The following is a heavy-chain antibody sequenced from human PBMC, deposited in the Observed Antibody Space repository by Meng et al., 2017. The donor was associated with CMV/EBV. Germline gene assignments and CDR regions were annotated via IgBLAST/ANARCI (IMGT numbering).Heavy chain of an antibody. J-gene: IGHJ4*02. CDR1: EFTFSSYA. CDR3: ARPRGGIAVD. V-gene: IGHV3-30-3*01. CDR2: ISYDGSNK. Sequence: GESLKISCAASEFTFSSYAMHWVRQAPGKGLEWVAVISYDGSNKYYADSVKGRFTISRDNSKNTLYLQMNSLRAEDTAVYYCARPRGGIAVDWGQGTLVTVSS. D-gene: IGHD6-19*01.